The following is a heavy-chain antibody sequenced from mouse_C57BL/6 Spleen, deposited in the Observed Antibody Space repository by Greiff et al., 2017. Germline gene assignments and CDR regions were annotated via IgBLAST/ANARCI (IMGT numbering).Heavy chain of an antibody. D-gene: IGHD2-4*01. CDR3: ARGDYDYFDY. CDR2: INPSSGYT. V-gene: IGHV1-4*01. CDR1: GYTFTSYK. Sequence: QVQLQQSGAELARPGASVKMSCKASGYTFTSYKMHWVKQRPGQGLEWIGYINPSSGYTKYNQKFKDKATLNAEQSSITAYMQLSSLTSEDSAFYYCARGDYDYFDYWGQGTTLTVSS. J-gene: IGHJ2*01.